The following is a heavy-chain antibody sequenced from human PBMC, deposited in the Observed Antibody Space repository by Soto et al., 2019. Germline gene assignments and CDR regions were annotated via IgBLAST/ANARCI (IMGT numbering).Heavy chain of an antibody. CDR3: ASSYDILTGQFDY. V-gene: IGHV4-34*01. CDR1: GGSFSGYY. J-gene: IGHJ4*02. D-gene: IGHD3-9*01. CDR2: INHSGST. Sequence: SETLSLTCAVYGGSFSGYYWSWIRQPPGKGLEWIGEINHSGSTNYNPSLKSRVTISVDTSKNQFSLKLSSVTAADTAVYYCASSYDILTGQFDYWGQGTLVTVSS.